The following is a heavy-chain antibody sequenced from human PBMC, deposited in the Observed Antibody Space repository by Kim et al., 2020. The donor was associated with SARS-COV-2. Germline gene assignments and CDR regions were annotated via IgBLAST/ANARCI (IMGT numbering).Heavy chain of an antibody. J-gene: IGHJ4*02. V-gene: IGHV1-18*01. D-gene: IGHD3-10*01. CDR3: ARETVRGVMFDY. Sequence: YAQKLQGRVTMTTDTSTSTAYMELRSLRSDDTAVYYCARETVRGVMFDYWGQGTLVTVSS.